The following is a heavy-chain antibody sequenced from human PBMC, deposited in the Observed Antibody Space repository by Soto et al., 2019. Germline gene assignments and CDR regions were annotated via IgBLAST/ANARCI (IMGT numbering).Heavy chain of an antibody. CDR2: IFYSGST. CDR3: ARGCGDGRRFDY. CDR1: GGSISSGDYY. Sequence: SETLSLTCTVSGGSISSGDYYWSWMRQHPGKGLEWIGYIFYSGSTYYNPSLKSRVTISVDTSSNQFSLKLTSVTAADTAVYYCARGCGDGRRFDYWGQGTLVTVSS. V-gene: IGHV4-31*03. J-gene: IGHJ4*02.